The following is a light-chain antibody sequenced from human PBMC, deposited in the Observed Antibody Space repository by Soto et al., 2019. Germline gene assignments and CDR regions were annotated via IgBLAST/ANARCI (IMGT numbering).Light chain of an antibody. CDR1: QSISNS. J-gene: IGKJ2*01. CDR3: QQTFSPPYA. CDR2: VAS. V-gene: IGKV1-39*01. Sequence: DIQMTQSLSSLSASVGDTVTITCRASQSISNSLSWYQQKPGKAPKFLIYVASTLQRGVPSRFSSSGSGTDFTLTISSLQPKDVATYCCQQTFSPPYAFGQGTKLEIK.